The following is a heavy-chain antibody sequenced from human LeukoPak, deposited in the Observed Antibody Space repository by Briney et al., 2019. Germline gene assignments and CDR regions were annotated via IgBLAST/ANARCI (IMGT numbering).Heavy chain of an antibody. D-gene: IGHD3-22*01. CDR3: VRGNYDNRGYSNAFDI. Sequence: SGTLSLTCTVSGASISSSYWSWVRQPPGKRLEWIGFIYYNGNTNSNPSLKSRVTISVDTSKNQFSLRLTSVTAADTAVYYCVRGNYDNRGYSNAFDIWGQGAMVTVSS. J-gene: IGHJ3*02. CDR2: IYYNGNT. V-gene: IGHV4-59*01. CDR1: GASISSSY.